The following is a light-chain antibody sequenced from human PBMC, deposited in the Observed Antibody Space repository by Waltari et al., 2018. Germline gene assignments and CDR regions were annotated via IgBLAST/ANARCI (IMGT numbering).Light chain of an antibody. CDR2: QDS. CDR3: QAWDSSTVV. V-gene: IGLV3-1*01. Sequence: SYELTQPPSVSVSPRQPASIPCPVHTLRAKSPCRYQQKPAQSAVLVIYQDSKRPSGSPERFSGSNSGNTATLTISGTQAMDEADYYCQAWDSSTVVFGGGTKLTVL. J-gene: IGLJ2*01. CDR1: TLRAKS.